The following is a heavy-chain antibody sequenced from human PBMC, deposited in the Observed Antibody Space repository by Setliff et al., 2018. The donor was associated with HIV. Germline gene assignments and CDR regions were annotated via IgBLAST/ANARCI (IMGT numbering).Heavy chain of an antibody. CDR3: ATVDPNYGDYGNF. CDR2: IYPGDSDT. CDR1: GYGFTSYW. D-gene: IGHD4-17*01. J-gene: IGHJ4*02. Sequence: GESLKISCKGSGYGFTSYWIGWVRQMPGKGLEWMGIIYPGDSDTRYSPSFHGQVTISAEKSISTAYLHWSSLKASDTAMYYCATVDPNYGDYGNFWGQGTLVTVS. V-gene: IGHV5-51*01.